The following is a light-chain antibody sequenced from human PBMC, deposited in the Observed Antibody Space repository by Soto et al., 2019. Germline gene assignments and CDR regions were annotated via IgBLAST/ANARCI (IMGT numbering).Light chain of an antibody. CDR3: QQYNNWPRT. CDR1: QSVSSY. V-gene: IGKV3-15*01. Sequence: EIVLTQSPATLSLSPGARATLSCRASQSVSSYLAWYQQTPGQAPRLLIYGASTRATGIPARFSGSESGADFTLTISSLQSEDFAVYYCQQYNNWPRTFGQGTKVDIK. CDR2: GAS. J-gene: IGKJ1*01.